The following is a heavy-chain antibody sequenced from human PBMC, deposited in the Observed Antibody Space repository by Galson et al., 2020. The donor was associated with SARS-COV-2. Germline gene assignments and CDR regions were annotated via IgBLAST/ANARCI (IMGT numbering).Heavy chain of an antibody. CDR1: GFTFSSYG. Sequence: QLGESLKISCAASGFTFSSYGMHWVRQAPGKGLEWVAVIWYDGSNKYYADSVKGRFTISRDNSKNTLYLQMNSLRAEDTAVYYCARESEWELLGRAFDIWGQGTMVTVSS. CDR2: IWYDGSNK. CDR3: ARESEWELLGRAFDI. D-gene: IGHD1-26*01. V-gene: IGHV3-33*01. J-gene: IGHJ3*02.